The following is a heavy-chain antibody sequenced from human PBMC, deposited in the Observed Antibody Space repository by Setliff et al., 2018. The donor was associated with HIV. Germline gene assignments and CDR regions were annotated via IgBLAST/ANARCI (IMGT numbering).Heavy chain of an antibody. D-gene: IGHD1-7*01. V-gene: IGHV3-23*01. CDR3: AKMRRPYKWNYESGFDS. J-gene: IGHJ4*02. Sequence: HLGGSLRLSCAASGFTFSTYWMSWVRQAPGKGLEWVSTISGTGINAYYADSVKGRFTISRDNYKNTLFLQMYSLRAEDTAVYYCAKMRRPYKWNYESGFDSWGQGTVVTVSS. CDR2: ISGTGINA. CDR1: GFTFSTYW.